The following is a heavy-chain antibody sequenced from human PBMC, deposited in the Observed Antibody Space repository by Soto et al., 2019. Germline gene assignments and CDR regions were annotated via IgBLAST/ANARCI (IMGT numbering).Heavy chain of an antibody. J-gene: IGHJ6*02. V-gene: IGHV4-4*07. CDR1: GGSISSYY. CDR3: AGQTGTRPYYYYYYGMDV. Sequence: SETLSLTCTVSGGSISSYYWSWIRQPAGKGLEWIGRIYTSGSTNYNPSLKSRVTMSVDTSKNQFSLKLSSVTAADTAVYYCAGQTGTRPYYYYYYGMDVWGQGTTVTSP. D-gene: IGHD1-1*01. CDR2: IYTSGST.